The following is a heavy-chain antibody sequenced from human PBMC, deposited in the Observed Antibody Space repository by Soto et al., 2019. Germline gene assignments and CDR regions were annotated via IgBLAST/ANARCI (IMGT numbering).Heavy chain of an antibody. J-gene: IGHJ1*01. Sequence: SSETLSLTCAVSGGAIGSRDWWSWVRQAPGRGLEWIGQIYIRNGGTTKNPSLESRATILVDKSRYELSLNLRSLTAADTCLYYCLKNGDFCTQLSGPGTLVTLSS. CDR1: GGAIGSRDW. V-gene: IGHV4-4*02. CDR3: LKNGDFCTQL. CDR2: IYIRNGGT. D-gene: IGHD2-21*02.